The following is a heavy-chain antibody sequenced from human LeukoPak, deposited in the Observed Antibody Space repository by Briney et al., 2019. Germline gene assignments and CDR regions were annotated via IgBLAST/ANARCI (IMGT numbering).Heavy chain of an antibody. CDR2: IYFSGST. D-gene: IGHD6-13*01. CDR1: GGSFSGHY. Sequence: SETLSLTCAVYGGSFSGHYWSWIRQPPGKGLEWIGYIYFSGSTKYNPSLTSRVTISVDTSKSHFSLKLSSVTAADTAVYYCAREAAAAGTALDYWGQGTLVTVSS. V-gene: IGHV4-59*11. J-gene: IGHJ4*02. CDR3: AREAAAAGTALDY.